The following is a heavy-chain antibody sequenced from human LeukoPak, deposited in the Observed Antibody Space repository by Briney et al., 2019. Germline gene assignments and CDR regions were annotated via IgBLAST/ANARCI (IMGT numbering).Heavy chain of an antibody. CDR2: KTPEGRRK. J-gene: IGHJ4*02. V-gene: IGHV3-7*03. D-gene: IGHD3-9*01. CDR3: VRDADWAFNY. Sequence: PGGSLRLSCLASGFTFSGHWMHWARQRPGKGLEWVANKTPEGRRKSYADSARGRFTISRDNAQNSLSLQMTSLRVEDTAVYYCVRDADWAFNYWGQGALVTVSS. CDR1: GFTFSGHW.